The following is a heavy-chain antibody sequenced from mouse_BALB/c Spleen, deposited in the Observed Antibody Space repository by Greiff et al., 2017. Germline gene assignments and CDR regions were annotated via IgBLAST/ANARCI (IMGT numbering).Heavy chain of an antibody. CDR3: ARRGVDYDAWFAY. Sequence: QVQLQQSGPELVRPGVSVKISCKGSSYTFTDYAMHWVKQSHAKSLEWIGVISTYYGNTYYNEKFKGKATLTADKSSSTAYMQLSSLTSEDSAVYFCARRGVDYDAWFAYWGQGTLVTVSA. J-gene: IGHJ3*01. CDR1: SYTFTDYA. D-gene: IGHD2-4*01. CDR2: ISTYYGNT. V-gene: IGHV1-67*01.